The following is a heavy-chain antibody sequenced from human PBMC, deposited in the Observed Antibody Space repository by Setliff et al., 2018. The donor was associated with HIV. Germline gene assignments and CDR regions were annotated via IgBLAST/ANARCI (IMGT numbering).Heavy chain of an antibody. D-gene: IGHD5-18*01. Sequence: GGSLRLSCAASGFSFSMYSMVWVRQAPGKGLEWIATISYDGSNTFYGDSVRGRFTISRDNSKNTLYLQLNSLRTEDTAVYYCARDPDTALVLIYFDYWGQGALVTVSS. CDR2: ISYDGSNT. CDR1: GFSFSMYS. V-gene: IGHV3-30*04. CDR3: ARDPDTALVLIYFDY. J-gene: IGHJ4*02.